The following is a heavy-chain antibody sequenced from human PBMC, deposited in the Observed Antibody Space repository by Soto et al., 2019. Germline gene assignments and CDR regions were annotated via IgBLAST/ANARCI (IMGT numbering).Heavy chain of an antibody. Sequence: EVQLVESGGGLVQPGRSLRLSCAASGFTFDDYAMHWVRQAPGKGLEWVSGISWNSGSIGYADSVKGRFTXXXDNAKXXXXXXXXXXXXXXXXXXXXAKGQGARQWLVLDDAFDIWVQGTMVTVSS. CDR2: ISWNSGSI. V-gene: IGHV3-9*01. J-gene: IGHJ3*02. CDR1: GFTFDDYA. D-gene: IGHD6-19*01. CDR3: AKGQGARQWLVLDDAFDI.